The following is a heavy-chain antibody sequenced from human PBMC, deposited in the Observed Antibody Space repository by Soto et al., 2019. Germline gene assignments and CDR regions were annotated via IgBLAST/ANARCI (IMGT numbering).Heavy chain of an antibody. CDR3: ARGGNGDNVGYWYLDL. V-gene: IGHV1-46*01. D-gene: IGHD4-17*01. J-gene: IGHJ2*01. CDR2: INPGGVST. Sequence: QVQLVQSGAEVKKPGASVEVSCKASGYTFTTYYIHWVRHAPGQGLEWMGVINPGGVSTKYAQKSQDRVTMTSVTSTRPVYMDLSSLRSEDTAVYFCARGGNGDNVGYWYLDLWGRGTLVTVSP. CDR1: GYTFTTYY.